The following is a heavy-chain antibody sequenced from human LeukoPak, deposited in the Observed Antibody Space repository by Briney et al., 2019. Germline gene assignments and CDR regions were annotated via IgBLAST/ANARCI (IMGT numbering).Heavy chain of an antibody. CDR3: ATYYDRIDYYYYYGMDV. J-gene: IGHJ6*02. Sequence: ASLKVSCKVSGYTLTELSMHWVRQAPGKGLEWMGGFDPEDGETIYAQKFQGRVTMTEDTSTDTAYMELSSLRSEDTAVYYCATYYDRIDYYYYYGMDVWGQGTTVTVSS. CDR2: FDPEDGET. CDR1: GYTLTELS. D-gene: IGHD3-22*01. V-gene: IGHV1-24*01.